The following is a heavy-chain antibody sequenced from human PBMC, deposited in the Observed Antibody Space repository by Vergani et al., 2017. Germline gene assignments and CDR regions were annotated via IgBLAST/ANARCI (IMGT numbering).Heavy chain of an antibody. D-gene: IGHD3-10*01. Sequence: EVQLLESGGGLVQPGGSLRLSCAASGFTFSSYAMSWVRQAPGKGLEWVSAISGSGGSTYYADSVKGRFTISRDNSKNTLYLQMNSLRAEDTAVYYCAKDEMVLLWFGDSPDYYDGMDVWGRGSTDAFAS. CDR3: AKDEMVLLWFGDSPDYYDGMDV. CDR1: GFTFSSYA. V-gene: IGHV3-23*01. J-gene: IGHJ6*04. CDR2: ISGSGGST.